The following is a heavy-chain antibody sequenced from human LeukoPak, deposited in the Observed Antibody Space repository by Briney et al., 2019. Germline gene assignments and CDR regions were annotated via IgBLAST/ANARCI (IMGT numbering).Heavy chain of an antibody. CDR2: LYYSGST. Sequence: SETLSLTCTVSGGSISSYYWSWIRQPPGKGLEWIGYLYYSGSTNYNPSLKSRVTISVDTSKNQFSLKLSSVTAADTAVYYCARHVPAHYYGSGSYYFDYWGQGTLVTVSS. J-gene: IGHJ4*02. D-gene: IGHD3-10*01. V-gene: IGHV4-59*08. CDR1: GGSISSYY. CDR3: ARHVPAHYYGSGSYYFDY.